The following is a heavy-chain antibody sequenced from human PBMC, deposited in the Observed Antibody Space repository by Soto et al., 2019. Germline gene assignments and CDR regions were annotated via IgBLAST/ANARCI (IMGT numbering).Heavy chain of an antibody. CDR2: IYSTGST. CDR3: ARNDYDYVWESPGGDAFDI. D-gene: IGHD3-16*01. CDR1: GGSISSGDYY. V-gene: IGHV4-30-4*01. J-gene: IGHJ3*02. Sequence: QVQLQESGPGLVKPSQTLSLTCTVSGGSISSGDYYWNWIRQPPGKSLEWIGFIYSTGSTYYNPSLKSRLTISVDMSKNQFSLKLTSVTAADTAVYFCARNDYDYVWESPGGDAFDIWGQGTMVTVSS.